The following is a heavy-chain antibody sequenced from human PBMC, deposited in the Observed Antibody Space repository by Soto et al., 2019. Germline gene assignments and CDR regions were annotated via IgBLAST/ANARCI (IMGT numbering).Heavy chain of an antibody. D-gene: IGHD2-8*02. Sequence: QVRLQESGPGLVRPSETLSLTCTVSGGSIIDEDYYWSWVRQPPGKALEWIGYVDHRGHTQYNPYLRSRLSLLSDTSKHQFSLRLTSVSVADTAVYFCAREGVGFSTGWLDCWGPGAQVTVS. V-gene: IGHV4-30-4*01. CDR3: AREGVGFSTGWLDC. CDR1: GGSIIDEDYY. CDR2: VDHRGHT. J-gene: IGHJ4*02.